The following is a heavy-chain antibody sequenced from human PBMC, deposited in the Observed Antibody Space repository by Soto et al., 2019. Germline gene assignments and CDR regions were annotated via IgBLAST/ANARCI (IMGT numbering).Heavy chain of an antibody. CDR1: GGSFSGYY. V-gene: IGHV4-34*01. J-gene: IGHJ5*02. CDR2: INHSGST. D-gene: IGHD3-22*01. Sequence: QVQLQQWGAGLLKPSETLSLTCAVYGGSFSGYYWSWIRQPPGKGLEWIGEINHSGSTNYNPSLKSRVTISVDTSKNQFSLKLSSVTAADTAVYYCASDTYYYDSSGYGWFDPWGQGTLVTVSS. CDR3: ASDTYYYDSSGYGWFDP.